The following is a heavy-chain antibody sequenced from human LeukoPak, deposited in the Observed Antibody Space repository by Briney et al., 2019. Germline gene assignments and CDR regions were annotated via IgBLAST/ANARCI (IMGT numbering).Heavy chain of an antibody. D-gene: IGHD6-13*01. CDR2: ISGSGGST. CDR1: GFTFSSYA. V-gene: IGHV3-23*01. CDR3: ASSSGWYRDYYYYYGMDV. J-gene: IGHJ6*02. Sequence: PGGSLRLSCAASGFTFSSYAMSWVRQAPGKGLEWVSAISGSGGSTYYADSVKGRFTISRDNSKNTLYLQMNSLRAEDTAVYYCASSSGWYRDYYYYYGMDVWGQGTTVTVSS.